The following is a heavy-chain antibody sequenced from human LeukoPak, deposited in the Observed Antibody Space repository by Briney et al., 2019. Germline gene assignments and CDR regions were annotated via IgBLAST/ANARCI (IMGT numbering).Heavy chain of an antibody. CDR3: AETGATQTPLGY. J-gene: IGHJ4*02. Sequence: SETLSLTCTVSGGSISSSSYYWGWIRQPPGKGLEWIGSIYYSGSTYYNPSLKSRVTISVDTSKNQFSLKLSSVTAADTAVYYCAETGATQTPLGYWGQGTLVTVSS. CDR2: IYYSGST. D-gene: IGHD1-26*01. V-gene: IGHV4-39*01. CDR1: GGSISSSSYY.